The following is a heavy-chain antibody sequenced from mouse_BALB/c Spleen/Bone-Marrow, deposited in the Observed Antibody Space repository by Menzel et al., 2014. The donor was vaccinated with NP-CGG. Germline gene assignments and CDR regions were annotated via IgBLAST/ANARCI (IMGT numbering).Heavy chain of an antibody. CDR2: ISNGGIYT. Sequence: EVNVVESGGDLVKPGGSLKLSCAASGFTFSTYGMSWVRQTPDKRLEWVAAISNGGIYTYYPDTVKGRFTISRDNAKNTLYLQVSSLKSEDTATYYCVRPYDYGTWFAYWGQGTLVTVSA. V-gene: IGHV5-6*01. J-gene: IGHJ3*01. CDR3: VRPYDYGTWFAY. CDR1: GFTFSTYG. D-gene: IGHD2-4*01.